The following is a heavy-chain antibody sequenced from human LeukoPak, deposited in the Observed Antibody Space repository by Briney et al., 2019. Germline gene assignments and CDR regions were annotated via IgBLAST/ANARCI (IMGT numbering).Heavy chain of an antibody. D-gene: IGHD6-19*01. V-gene: IGHV1-8*02. CDR2: MNPNSGNT. J-gene: IGHJ4*02. CDR1: GYTFTSYG. CDR3: ARGTPQWLTYDY. Sequence: ASVKASCKASGYTFTSYGINWVRQATGQGLEWMGWMNPNSGNTGYAQKFQGRVTMTRNTSISTAYMELSSLRSEDTAVYYCARGTPQWLTYDYWAQGTLVTVSS.